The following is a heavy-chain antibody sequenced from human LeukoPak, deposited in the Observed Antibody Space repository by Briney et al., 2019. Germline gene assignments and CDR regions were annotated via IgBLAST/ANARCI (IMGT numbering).Heavy chain of an antibody. V-gene: IGHV3-48*02. CDR2: INSISGEI. CDR1: GFTFISYE. D-gene: IGHD5-12*01. J-gene: IGHJ4*02. CDR3: ARDHGYAFDY. Sequence: GGSLRLSCAASGFTFISYEMNWVRQAPGKGLEWVSYINSISGEIWYADSVKGRFTISRDDAKNSLYLQMNSLRDEDTAVYYCARDHGYAFDYWGQGTLVTVSS.